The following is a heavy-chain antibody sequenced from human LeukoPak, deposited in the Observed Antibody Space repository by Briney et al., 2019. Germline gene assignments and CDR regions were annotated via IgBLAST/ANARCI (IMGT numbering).Heavy chain of an antibody. D-gene: IGHD3-10*02. CDR1: GFTFSRYW. J-gene: IGHJ6*03. V-gene: IGHV3-7*03. CDR3: ARVFVDLNYYYYYMDV. CDR2: IKQDGSQK. Sequence: GGSLRLSCAASGFTFSRYWMSWVRQAPGKGLEWVANIKQDGSQKSYVDSVKGRFTISRDNANNLLYLQMNSLRAEDTAVYYCARVFVDLNYYYYYMDVWGKGTTVTVSS.